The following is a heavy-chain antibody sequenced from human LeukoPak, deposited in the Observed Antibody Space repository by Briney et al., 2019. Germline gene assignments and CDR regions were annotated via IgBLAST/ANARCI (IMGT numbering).Heavy chain of an antibody. D-gene: IGHD3-3*01. CDR3: ARDPSYYDFWSGFKAEYYFDY. CDR2: IYSGGST. CDR1: GFTVSSNY. Sequence: PGGSLRLSCAASGFTVSSNYMSWVRQAPGKGLEWVSVIYSGGSTYYADSVKGRFTISRDNSKNTLYLQMSSLRAEDTAVYYCARDPSYYDFWSGFKAEYYFDYWGQGTLVTVSS. V-gene: IGHV3-66*01. J-gene: IGHJ4*02.